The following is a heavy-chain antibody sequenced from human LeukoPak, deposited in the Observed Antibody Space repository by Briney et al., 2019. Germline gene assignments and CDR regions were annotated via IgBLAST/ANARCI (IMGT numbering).Heavy chain of an antibody. Sequence: ASVKVSCKASGYTFTSYDINWVRQATGQGLEWMGWMYPNSGNTGYAQKFKGRVTMTRNTSISTAYMELSSLRSEDTAVYYCARVYSSSWLLPHYYYYYGMDVWGQGTTVTVSS. D-gene: IGHD6-13*01. CDR2: MYPNSGNT. V-gene: IGHV1-8*01. J-gene: IGHJ6*02. CDR3: ARVYSSSWLLPHYYYYYGMDV. CDR1: GYTFTSYD.